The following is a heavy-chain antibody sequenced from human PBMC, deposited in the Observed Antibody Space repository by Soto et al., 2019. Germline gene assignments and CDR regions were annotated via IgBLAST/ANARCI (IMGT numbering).Heavy chain of an antibody. D-gene: IGHD5-12*01. V-gene: IGHV3-74*01. Sequence: VQLMESGGGLVQPGGSLRLSCKASGFTLSNYRMHWVRQAPGKGLVWVSRIYSAGSTTNYADSVKGRFTISRDNAKNTMYLQMTSLRAEDTAPYYCARDPGYSGHDWRFASWGQGVLVTVSS. J-gene: IGHJ4*02. CDR3: ARDPGYSGHDWRFAS. CDR2: IYSAGSTT. CDR1: GFTLSNYR.